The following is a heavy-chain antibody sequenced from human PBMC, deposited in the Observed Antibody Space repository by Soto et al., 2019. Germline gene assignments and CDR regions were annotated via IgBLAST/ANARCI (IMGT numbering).Heavy chain of an antibody. J-gene: IGHJ4*02. CDR1: GGSISTHY. V-gene: IGHV4-59*11. D-gene: IGHD1-26*01. Sequence: QVQLQESGPGLLKPSETLSLTCTVSGGSISTHYWNWIRQPPGKGLEWIGYIWYSGRTNYNSSPKSRVPISLDTSQNQFSLPMNSVTAADTAVYYCARDPLGATHFAYWGQGPLVTVSS. CDR3: ARDPLGATHFAY. CDR2: IWYSGRT.